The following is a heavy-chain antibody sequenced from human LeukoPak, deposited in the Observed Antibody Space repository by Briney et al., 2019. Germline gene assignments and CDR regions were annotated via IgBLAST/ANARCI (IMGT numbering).Heavy chain of an antibody. CDR3: ARGQLGYCSGGSCYAFYGMDV. D-gene: IGHD2-15*01. J-gene: IGHJ6*04. CDR1: GFTFSDYY. V-gene: IGHV3-11*06. Sequence: GGSLRLSCAASGFTFSDYYMSWSRQAPGKGLEWVSYISSSSSYTNYADSVKGRFTISRDNAKNSLYLQMNSLRAGDTAVYYCARGQLGYCSGGSCYAFYGMDVWGKGTTVTVSS. CDR2: ISSSSSYT.